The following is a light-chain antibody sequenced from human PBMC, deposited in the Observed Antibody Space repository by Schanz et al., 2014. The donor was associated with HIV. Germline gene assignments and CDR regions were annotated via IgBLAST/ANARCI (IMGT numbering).Light chain of an antibody. CDR2: EAS. V-gene: IGKV1-5*03. Sequence: DIQMTQSPSTLSASVGDRITITCRASQSISGRLAWYQQKPGEALNLLISEASTLEFGVPPRFSGSGSGTEFALTISILQRGDFATYYCHQYNSYPGTFGQGTKLEIK. J-gene: IGKJ2*02. CDR1: QSISGR. CDR3: HQYNSYPGT.